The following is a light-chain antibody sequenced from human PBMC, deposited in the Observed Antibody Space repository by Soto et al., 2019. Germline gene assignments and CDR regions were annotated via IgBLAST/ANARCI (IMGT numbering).Light chain of an antibody. J-gene: IGKJ1*01. CDR1: QGISSY. V-gene: IGKV1-8*01. Sequence: AIRMTQSPSSLSASTGDRVTTTCRASQGISSYLAWYQQKPGKAPKVLIYAASTLQSGVPSRFSGSGSGTDFTLTISCLQSEDFATYYCQQYYSYPRTFGQGTKVDIK. CDR3: QQYYSYPRT. CDR2: AAS.